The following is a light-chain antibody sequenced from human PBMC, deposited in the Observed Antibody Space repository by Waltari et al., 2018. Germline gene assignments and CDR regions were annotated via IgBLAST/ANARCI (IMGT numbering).Light chain of an antibody. CDR1: QSLSTAQ. V-gene: IGKV3-20*01. CDR3: QHYGNSVT. Sequence: EIELTQSPGALFLSPGERATLSCRASQSLSTAQLACYKQRPGQAPSLVIHGASNRASGIPERFSGSGSGTVFTLTITRLEPEDFAVYYCQHYGNSVTFGGGTKVEIK. CDR2: GAS. J-gene: IGKJ4*01.